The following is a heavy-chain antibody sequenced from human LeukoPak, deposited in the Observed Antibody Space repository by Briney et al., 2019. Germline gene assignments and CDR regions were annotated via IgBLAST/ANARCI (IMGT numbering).Heavy chain of an antibody. CDR1: GFTVSTTY. D-gene: IGHD6-13*01. CDR3: ARGMEQQLAFDS. J-gene: IGHJ4*02. CDR2: IYSGGTI. Sequence: GGSLRLSCAASGFTVSTTYMSWVRQAPGKGLEWVSLIYSGGTIYSADSVKGRFTISRDNSKNTPYLQMNSLRAEDTAFYYCARGMEQQLAFDSWGQGTLVTVSS. V-gene: IGHV3-53*01.